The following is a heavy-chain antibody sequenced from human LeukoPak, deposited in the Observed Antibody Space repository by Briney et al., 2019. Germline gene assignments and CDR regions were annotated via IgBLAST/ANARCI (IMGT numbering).Heavy chain of an antibody. D-gene: IGHD4-17*01. CDR1: GFTFSNYA. CDR3: ARDPNGNYVGAFDFQR. V-gene: IGHV3-23*01. Sequence: GGSLRLSCAASGFTFSNYAMSWVRQAPGKGLEWVSSITDSGVSTYYADSAKGRFSISRDNYKNTLYLQMSSLRAEDTAVYYCARDPNGNYVGAFDFQRWGQGTLVTVSS. CDR2: ITDSGVST. J-gene: IGHJ1*01.